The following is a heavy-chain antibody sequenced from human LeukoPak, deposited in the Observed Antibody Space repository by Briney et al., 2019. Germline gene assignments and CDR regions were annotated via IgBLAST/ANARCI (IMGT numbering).Heavy chain of an antibody. J-gene: IGHJ4*02. V-gene: IGHV1-2*04. CDR1: GYTFTGYY. Sequence: ASVKVSCKASGYTFTGYYMHWVRQAPGQGLEWMGWINPNSGGTNYAQKFQSWVTMTRDTSNSTAYMELSRLRSDDTAVYYCAREGDEGIVATITALDYWGQGTLVTVSS. CDR2: INPNSGGT. CDR3: AREGDEGIVATITALDY. D-gene: IGHD5-12*01.